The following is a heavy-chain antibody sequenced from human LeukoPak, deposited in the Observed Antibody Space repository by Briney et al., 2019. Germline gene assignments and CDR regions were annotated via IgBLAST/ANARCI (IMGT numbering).Heavy chain of an antibody. V-gene: IGHV3-21*01. CDR3: ARDIVVVSAAYGMDV. J-gene: IGHJ6*04. Sequence: GGSLRLSCAASGFTFSSYSMNWVRQAPGKGLEWVSSISSSSSYIYYADSVKGRFTISRDNAKNSLYLQMNSLRAEDTAVYYCARDIVVVSAAYGMDVWGKGTTVTVSS. D-gene: IGHD2-2*01. CDR2: ISSSSSYI. CDR1: GFTFSSYS.